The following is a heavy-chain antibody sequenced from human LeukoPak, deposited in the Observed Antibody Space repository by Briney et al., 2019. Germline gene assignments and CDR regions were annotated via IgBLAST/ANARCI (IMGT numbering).Heavy chain of an antibody. CDR1: GGSISSYY. Sequence: PSETLSLTCTVSGGSISSYYWSWIRQPPGKGLEWIGYIYYSGSTYYNPSLKSRVTISVDTSKNQFSLKLSSVTAADTAVYYCARDGVYCSSTSCYADAFDIWGQGTMVTVSS. CDR3: ARDGVYCSSTSCYADAFDI. D-gene: IGHD2-2*01. J-gene: IGHJ3*02. V-gene: IGHV4-30-4*08. CDR2: IYYSGST.